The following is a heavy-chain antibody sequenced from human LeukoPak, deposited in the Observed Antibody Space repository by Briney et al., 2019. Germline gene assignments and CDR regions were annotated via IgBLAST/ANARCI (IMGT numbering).Heavy chain of an antibody. J-gene: IGHJ4*02. Sequence: ASVKVSCKASGGTFSSYAISWVRQAPGQGLEWMGGIIPIFGTAKYAQKFQGRVTITADESTSTAYMELSSLRSEDTAVYYCARRRDLYSGSYYPFDYWGQGTLVTVSS. V-gene: IGHV1-69*13. CDR1: GGTFSSYA. CDR2: IIPIFGTA. CDR3: ARRRDLYSGSYYPFDY. D-gene: IGHD1-26*01.